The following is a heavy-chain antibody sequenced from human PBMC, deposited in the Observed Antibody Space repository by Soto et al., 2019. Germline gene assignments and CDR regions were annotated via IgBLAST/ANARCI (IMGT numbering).Heavy chain of an antibody. V-gene: IGHV3-48*02. CDR1: GFTFSDYS. J-gene: IGHJ4*02. CDR3: ARDRDYAFDY. D-gene: IGHD4-17*01. CDR2: IIRTGDAR. Sequence: EVQLVESGGGLVQPGGSLRLSCAASGFTFSDYSVNWVRQAPGKGLEWVSYIIRTGDARYYADSVRGRFTISRDKAMNSVYRQMNSLRDEDTAVYYCARDRDYAFDYCGKGTLVTVSA.